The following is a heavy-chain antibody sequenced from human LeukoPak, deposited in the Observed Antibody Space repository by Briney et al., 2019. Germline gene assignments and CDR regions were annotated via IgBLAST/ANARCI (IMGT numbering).Heavy chain of an antibody. D-gene: IGHD6-13*01. J-gene: IGHJ4*02. V-gene: IGHV4-59*11. CDR1: GGSISSHY. CDR2: IYYSGIS. Sequence: SSETLSLTCTISGGSISSHYWSWIRQPPGKGLEWIGYIYYSGISNYNPSLKSRVTTSFDTSKNQFSLKLSFVTAADTAVYYCARVGHIVAAGTYDYWGQGTLVTVSS. CDR3: ARVGHIVAAGTYDY.